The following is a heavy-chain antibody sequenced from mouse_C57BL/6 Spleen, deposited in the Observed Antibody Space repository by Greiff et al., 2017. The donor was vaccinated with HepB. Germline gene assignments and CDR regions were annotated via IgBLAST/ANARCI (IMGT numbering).Heavy chain of an antibody. V-gene: IGHV5-17*01. D-gene: IGHD2-4*01. CDR3: ARGGLRQFAY. CDR1: GFTFSDYG. Sequence: EVKVVESGGGLVKPGGSLKLSCAASGFTFSDYGMHWVRQAPEKGLEWVAYISSGSSTIYYADTVKGRFTISRDNAKNTLFLQMTSLRSEDTAMYYCARGGLRQFAYWGQGTLVTVSA. CDR2: ISSGSSTI. J-gene: IGHJ3*01.